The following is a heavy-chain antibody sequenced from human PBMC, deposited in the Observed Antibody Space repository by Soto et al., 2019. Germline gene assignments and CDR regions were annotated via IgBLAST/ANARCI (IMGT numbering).Heavy chain of an antibody. V-gene: IGHV4-61*01. J-gene: IGHJ4*02. D-gene: IGHD5-12*01. CDR1: GGSVSSSSYY. CDR2: IYYSGST. CDR3: ARTSRDGYNGRGYYFDY. Sequence: QVQLQESGPGLVKPSETLSLSCTVAGGSVSSSSYYWSWIRQPPGLGLEWIGYIYYSGSTNFNPSLKSRVTMSVDMSKNQFSLNLSSVTAADTAAYYWARTSRDGYNGRGYYFDYWGQGTLVTVSS.